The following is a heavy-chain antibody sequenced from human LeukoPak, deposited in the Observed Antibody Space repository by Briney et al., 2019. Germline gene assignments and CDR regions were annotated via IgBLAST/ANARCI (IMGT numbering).Heavy chain of an antibody. V-gene: IGHV3-48*04. CDR3: ARSLSYYYDSSGYYYY. CDR2: ISSSGSTI. D-gene: IGHD3-22*01. J-gene: IGHJ4*02. CDR1: GDSFTRHT. Sequence: GGSLRLPCTGSGDSFTRHTMNWVRRAPGKGLEWVSYISSSGSTIYYADSVKGRFTISRDNAKNSLYLQMNSLRAEDTAVYYCARSLSYYYDSSGYYYYWGQGTLVTVSS.